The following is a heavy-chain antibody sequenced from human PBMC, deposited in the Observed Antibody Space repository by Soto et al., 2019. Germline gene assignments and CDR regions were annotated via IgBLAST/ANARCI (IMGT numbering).Heavy chain of an antibody. CDR1: GYTFTSYA. Sequence: QVQLVQSGAEVKKPGASVKVSCKASGYTFTSYAISWVRQAPGHGLEWMGRISAYNGNTNYAKKLQSRVTMTTDTSTSTASMELRSLRSDEPAVYYCARDLNLGLAAEWGQGTLVTVSS. CDR3: ARDLNLGLAAE. CDR2: ISAYNGNT. J-gene: IGHJ4*02. V-gene: IGHV1-18*01. D-gene: IGHD6-13*01.